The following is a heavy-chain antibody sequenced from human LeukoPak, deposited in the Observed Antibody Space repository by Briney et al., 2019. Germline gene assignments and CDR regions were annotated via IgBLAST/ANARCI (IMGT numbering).Heavy chain of an antibody. CDR1: GYTFTGYY. V-gene: IGHV1-2*06. D-gene: IGHD4-17*01. Sequence: ASVKVSCKASGYTFTGYYMHWVRQAPGQGLEWMGRINPKSGGIKSPQKFQGRVTMTSDTSISTAYMEVSRLRSDDTAVYYCARVRYDYGSKDFDYWGQGTLVTVSS. CDR3: ARVRYDYGSKDFDY. J-gene: IGHJ4*02. CDR2: INPKSGGI.